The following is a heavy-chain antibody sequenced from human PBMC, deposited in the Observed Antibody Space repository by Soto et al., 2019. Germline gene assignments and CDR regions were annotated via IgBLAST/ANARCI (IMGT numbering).Heavy chain of an antibody. D-gene: IGHD3-22*01. Sequence: GGSLRLSCAASGFTFSSYAMSWVRQAPGKGLEWVSAISGSGGSTYYADSVKGRFTISRDNSKNTLYLQMNSLRAEDTAVYYCAKVGITMIVVVYGGSVWFHPWGQGTLVTVSS. CDR1: GFTFSSYA. J-gene: IGHJ5*02. V-gene: IGHV3-23*01. CDR2: ISGSGGST. CDR3: AKVGITMIVVVYGGSVWFHP.